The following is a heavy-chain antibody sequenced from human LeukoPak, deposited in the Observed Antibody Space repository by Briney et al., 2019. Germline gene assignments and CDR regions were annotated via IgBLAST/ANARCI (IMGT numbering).Heavy chain of an antibody. V-gene: IGHV1-2*06. Sequence: VASVKVSCKASGYTFTGYYMHWVRQAPGQGLEWMGRINPNSGGTNYAQKFQGRVTMTRDTSISTAYMELSRLRSDDTAVYYCARTMIVPLPGDAFDIWGQGPMVTVSS. CDR1: GYTFTGYY. D-gene: IGHD3-22*01. CDR2: INPNSGGT. CDR3: ARTMIVPLPGDAFDI. J-gene: IGHJ3*02.